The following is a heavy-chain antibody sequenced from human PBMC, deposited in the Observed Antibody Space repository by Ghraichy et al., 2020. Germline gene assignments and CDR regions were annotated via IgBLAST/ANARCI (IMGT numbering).Heavy chain of an antibody. CDR3: AKEKKSGWVGDTFDI. Sequence: SLNISCAASGFTFDDYAMHWVRQAPGKGLEWVSSIGRSECIIVYGDSVKGRFTISRDNAKNSLYLQMNSLKTEDTAFYYCAKEKKSGWVGDTFDIWGQGTMVIVSS. V-gene: IGHV3-9*01. CDR2: IGRSECII. J-gene: IGHJ3*02. CDR1: GFTFDDYA. D-gene: IGHD3-9*01.